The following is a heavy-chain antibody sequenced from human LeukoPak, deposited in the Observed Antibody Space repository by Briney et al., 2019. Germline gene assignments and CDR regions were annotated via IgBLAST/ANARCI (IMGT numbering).Heavy chain of an antibody. CDR1: GGSISGYY. CDR3: ARDFRFSYDSSGYYGYFDY. V-gene: IGHV4-4*07. J-gene: IGHJ4*02. Sequence: SETLSLTCSVSGGSISGYYWSWIRQPAGKGLEWIGRIYTSGSTNYNPSLKSRVTMSVDTSKNQFSLKLSSVTAADTAVYYCARDFRFSYDSSGYYGYFDYWGQGTLVTVSS. CDR2: IYTSGST. D-gene: IGHD3-22*01.